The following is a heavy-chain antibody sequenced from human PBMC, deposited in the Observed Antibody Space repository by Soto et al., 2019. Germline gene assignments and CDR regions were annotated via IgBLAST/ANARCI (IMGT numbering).Heavy chain of an antibody. V-gene: IGHV1-24*01. D-gene: IGHD2-2*02. J-gene: IGHJ5*02. CDR2: FDPEDGET. CDR3: ATFELGYCSSTSCYTPWFDP. CDR1: GYTLTELS. Sequence: QVQLVQSGAEVKKPGASVKVSCKVSGYTLTELSMHWVRQAPGKGLEWMGGFDPEDGETIYAQKFQGRVTMTEDTSTDTAYMELSSLRSEDTAVYYCATFELGYCSSTSCYTPWFDPWGQGTLVTVSS.